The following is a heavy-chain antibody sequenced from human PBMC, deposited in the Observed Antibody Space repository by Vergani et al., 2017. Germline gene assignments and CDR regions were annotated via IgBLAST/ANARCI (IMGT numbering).Heavy chain of an antibody. CDR3: AMYGSGSYYSGVFGY. CDR2: INPNSGGT. CDR1: GYTFTGYY. V-gene: IGHV1-2*02. Sequence: QVQLVQSGAEVKKPGASVKVSCKASGYTFTGYYMHWVRQAPGQGLEWMGWINPNSGGTNYAQKFQGRVTMTRDTSISSAYMELSRLRSDDTAVYYCAMYGSGSYYSGVFGYWGQGTLVTVSS. D-gene: IGHD3-10*01. J-gene: IGHJ4*02.